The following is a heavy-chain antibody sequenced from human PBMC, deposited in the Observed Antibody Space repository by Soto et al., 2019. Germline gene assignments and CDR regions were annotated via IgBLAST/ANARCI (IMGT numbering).Heavy chain of an antibody. CDR3: ARVPSP. CDR2: IYHSGST. V-gene: IGHV4-30-2*01. Sequence: QLQLQESGSGLVKPSQTLSLTCAVSGGSISSGGYSWSWIRQPPGKGLEWIGYIYHSGSTYYNPSPXSGXTISVDRSKTQFSLKLSSVTAADTAVYSCARVPSPWGQGTLVTVSS. CDR1: GGSISSGGYS. J-gene: IGHJ5*02.